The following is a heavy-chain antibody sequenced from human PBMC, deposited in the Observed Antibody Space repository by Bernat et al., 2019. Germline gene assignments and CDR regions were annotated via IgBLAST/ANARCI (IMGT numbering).Heavy chain of an antibody. CDR2: MSGRGGDT. J-gene: IGHJ5*01. D-gene: IGHD4-17*01. Sequence: EVQLLESGGGLVQPGGSRGLSFGASGFTFGSNAISWVGQAQGRGLEWVSGMSGRGGDTYYADSVKGRFTISRDNSKNTLYLQMNSLRVEDTAVYYCARDPHGDYWFDSWGQGTLVTVSS. CDR3: ARDPHGDYWFDS. CDR1: GFTFGSNA. V-gene: IGHV3-23*01.